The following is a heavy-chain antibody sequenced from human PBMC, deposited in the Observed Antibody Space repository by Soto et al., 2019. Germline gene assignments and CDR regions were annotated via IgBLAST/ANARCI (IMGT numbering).Heavy chain of an antibody. CDR2: IYYSGST. CDR1: GGSITSSRYY. D-gene: IGHD1-26*01. CDR3: ATQEVGGSYVYTFDP. Sequence: SETLSLRYTGSGGSITSSRYYWGWIRHAPGKGLEWIGSIYYSGSTYYNPSLKSRVTISVDTSKNQFSLKLSSVTAADTAVYYCATQEVGGSYVYTFDPWGQGTLVTVS. J-gene: IGHJ5*02. V-gene: IGHV4-39*01.